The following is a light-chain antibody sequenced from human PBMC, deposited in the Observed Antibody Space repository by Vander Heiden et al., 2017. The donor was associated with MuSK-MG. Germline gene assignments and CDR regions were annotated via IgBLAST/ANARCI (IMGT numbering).Light chain of an antibody. CDR1: TVASKS. CDR2: EDS. CDR3: QVWDSSNDHV. V-gene: IGLV3-21*02. Sequence: SYALTQPPSVSVAPGQPARISCGGTTVASKSVNWYQKKSGQAPVLVVHEDSGRPSGIPDRVSGSRSGNTATLTISRAEAGDEADYYCQVWDSSNDHVFGGGTKLTVL. J-gene: IGLJ2*01.